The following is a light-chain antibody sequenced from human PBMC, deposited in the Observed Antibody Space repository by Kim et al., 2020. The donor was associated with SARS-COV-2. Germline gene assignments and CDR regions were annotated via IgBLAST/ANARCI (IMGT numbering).Light chain of an antibody. V-gene: IGLV3-1*01. CDR2: QDS. CDR1: KLGDKY. Sequence: VSPGQTARLTRSGEKLGDKYACWYQQKPGPSPVLVIYQDSKRPSGIPERFSGSNSGNTATLTISGTQAMDEADYYCQAWDSSTAGVFGTGTKVTVL. CDR3: QAWDSSTAGV. J-gene: IGLJ1*01.